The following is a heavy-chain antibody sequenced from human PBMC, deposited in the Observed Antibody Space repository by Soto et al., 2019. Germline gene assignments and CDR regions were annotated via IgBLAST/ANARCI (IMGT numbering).Heavy chain of an antibody. Sequence: EVQLVESGGGLVQPGGSLRLSCAASGFTFSSYWMSWVRQAPGKGLEWVANIKQEGSEKYYVDSVKGRFTISRDNAKNSLYLQMNSLRAEDTAVYYCARDPNIVATMGSIYYYYGMDVWGQGTTVTVSS. CDR3: ARDPNIVATMGSIYYYYGMDV. CDR2: IKQEGSEK. CDR1: GFTFSSYW. D-gene: IGHD5-12*01. V-gene: IGHV3-7*01. J-gene: IGHJ6*02.